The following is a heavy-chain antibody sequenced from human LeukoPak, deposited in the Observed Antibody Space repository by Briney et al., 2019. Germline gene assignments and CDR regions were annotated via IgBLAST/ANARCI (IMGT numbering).Heavy chain of an antibody. Sequence: SGGSLRLSCAASGFTLSNYDMHWVRQATGKGLEWVSGIDIPGNTYYPDSVKGRFTMSRESAENSLYLQMNSLRAGDTAVYYCARAVAGTHWFDPWGQGTLVTVSS. CDR3: ARAVAGTHWFDP. D-gene: IGHD6-19*01. CDR2: IDIPGNT. V-gene: IGHV3-13*01. CDR1: GFTLSNYD. J-gene: IGHJ5*02.